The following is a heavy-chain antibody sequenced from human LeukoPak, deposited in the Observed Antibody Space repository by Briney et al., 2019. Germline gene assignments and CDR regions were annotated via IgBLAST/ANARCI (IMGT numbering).Heavy chain of an antibody. CDR2: ISSSYI. CDR3: ATIEAVRFQY. V-gene: IGHV3-21*01. Sequence: GGSLRLSCAASGFTFSSYSMNWVRQAPGKGLEWVSSISSSYIYYADSVKGRFTISRDNTKNSLYLEMSSLRAEDTAVYYCATIEAVRFQYWGQGTLVAVSS. J-gene: IGHJ4*02. CDR1: GFTFSSYS. D-gene: IGHD3-3*01.